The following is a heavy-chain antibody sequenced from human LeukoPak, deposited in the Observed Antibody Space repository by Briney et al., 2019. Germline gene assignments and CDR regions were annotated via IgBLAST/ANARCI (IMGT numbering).Heavy chain of an antibody. CDR3: ARKTDYADYYFDY. J-gene: IGHJ4*02. V-gene: IGHV4-30-2*01. CDR1: GGSISGGGYS. CDR2: IYHSGTT. Sequence: PSQTLSLTCAVSGGSISGGGYSWSWIRQPPGKGLEWIGYIYHSGTTYYNPSLKSRVTISVDRSKNHFSLRLSSVTAADTAVYYCARKTDYADYYFDYWGQGTLVTVSS. D-gene: IGHD4-17*01.